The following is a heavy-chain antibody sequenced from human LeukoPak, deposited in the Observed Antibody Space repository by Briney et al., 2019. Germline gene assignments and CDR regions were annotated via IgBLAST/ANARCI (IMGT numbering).Heavy chain of an antibody. Sequence: GGSLRLSCAASGFTFSSYATSWVRQAPGKGLEWVSAISGSGGSTYYADSVKGRFTISRDNSKNTLYLQMNSLRAEDTAVYYCAGGNRRMVDAFDIWGQGTMVTVSS. CDR2: ISGSGGST. D-gene: IGHD4-23*01. V-gene: IGHV3-23*01. CDR1: GFTFSSYA. J-gene: IGHJ3*02. CDR3: AGGNRRMVDAFDI.